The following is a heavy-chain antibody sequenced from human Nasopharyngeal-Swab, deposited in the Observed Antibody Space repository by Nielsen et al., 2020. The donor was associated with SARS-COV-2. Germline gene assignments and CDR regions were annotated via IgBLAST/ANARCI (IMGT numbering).Heavy chain of an antibody. CDR1: GYSISSGYY. V-gene: IGHV4-38-2*02. J-gene: IGHJ6*04. Sequence: SETLSLTCTVSGYSISSGYYWGWIRQPPGKGLEWIGEINHSGSTNYNPSLKSRVTISVDTSKNQFSLKLSSVTAADTAVYYCARGRYRGAVAGKGRGMDVWGKGTTVTVSS. CDR3: ARGRYRGAVAGKGRGMDV. CDR2: INHSGST. D-gene: IGHD6-19*01.